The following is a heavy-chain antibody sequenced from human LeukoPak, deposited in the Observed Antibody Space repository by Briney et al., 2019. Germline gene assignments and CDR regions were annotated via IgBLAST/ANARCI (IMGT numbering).Heavy chain of an antibody. CDR1: GFTFTTYG. V-gene: IGHV3-30*18. CDR2: ISYDGTSE. CDR3: AKGSGEDVDIIDY. J-gene: IGHJ4*02. D-gene: IGHD5-12*01. Sequence: PRRSLRLSCAASGFTFTTYGMHWVRQAPGKGLEWVAIISYDGTSEYYADSVQGRFTISRDTSKNTLYLQMNSLRADDTAVYYCAKGSGEDVDIIDYWGQGTLVTVSS.